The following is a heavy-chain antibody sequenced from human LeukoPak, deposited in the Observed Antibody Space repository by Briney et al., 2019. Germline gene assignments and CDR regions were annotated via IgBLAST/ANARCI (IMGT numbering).Heavy chain of an antibody. CDR2: IYNSGST. D-gene: IGHD3-16*01. CDR1: GGFISGNY. CDR3: ARGGVLKSVDY. J-gene: IGHJ4*02. Sequence: PSQTLSLTCTVSGGFISGNYWTWIRHPQGQGQGWIGYIYNSGSTKYSPSLKSRVTISVDTSKTQFSLKLSSVTAADTAVYYCARGGVLKSVDYWGQGTLVAVSS. V-gene: IGHV4-59*01.